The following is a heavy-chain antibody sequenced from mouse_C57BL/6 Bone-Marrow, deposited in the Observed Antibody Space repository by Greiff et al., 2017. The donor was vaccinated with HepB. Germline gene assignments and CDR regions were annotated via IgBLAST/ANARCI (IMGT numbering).Heavy chain of an antibody. V-gene: IGHV2-6-1*01. Sequence: QVQLKESGPGLVAPSPSLSITCTVSGFSLTSYGVHWVRQPPGQGLEWLVVIWSDGSTTYNSALKSRLSISKDNTKSQVFLKMNSLQTDDTSMYYCARQSNYCSVQDWGQGTLVTVSA. J-gene: IGHJ3*01. CDR1: GFSLTSYG. CDR3: ARQSNYCSVQD. D-gene: IGHD2-5*01. CDR2: IWSDGST.